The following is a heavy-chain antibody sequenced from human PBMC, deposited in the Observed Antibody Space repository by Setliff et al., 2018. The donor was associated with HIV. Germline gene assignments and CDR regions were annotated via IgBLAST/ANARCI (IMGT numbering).Heavy chain of an antibody. CDR2: VNHRGTT. J-gene: IGHJ6*02. CDR3: ARGHCSGTNCYGVDYYGMDV. Sequence: PSETLSLTCAVYGGSFSNYYWTWIRQSPGRGLEWIGEVNHRGTTNYSPSLKSRASISADTSKNQFSLRLTSVTAADTAVYYCARGHCSGTNCYGVDYYGMDVWGQGTTVTVSS. D-gene: IGHD2-2*01. V-gene: IGHV4-34*01. CDR1: GGSFSNYY.